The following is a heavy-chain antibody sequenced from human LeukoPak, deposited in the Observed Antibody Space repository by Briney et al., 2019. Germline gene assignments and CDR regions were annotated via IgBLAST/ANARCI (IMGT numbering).Heavy chain of an antibody. Sequence: SETLSLTCAVYGGSFSGYYWSWIRQPPGKGLEWIGEINHSGSTNYNPSLKGRVTISVDTSKNQFSLKLSSVTAADTAVYYCARSLGISSIDYWGQGTLATVSS. V-gene: IGHV4-34*01. CDR2: INHSGST. D-gene: IGHD1-26*01. CDR1: GGSFSGYY. CDR3: ARSLGISSIDY. J-gene: IGHJ4*02.